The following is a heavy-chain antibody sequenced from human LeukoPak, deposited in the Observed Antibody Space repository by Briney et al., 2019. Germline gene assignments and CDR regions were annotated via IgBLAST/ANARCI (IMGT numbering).Heavy chain of an antibody. CDR3: ARDRQAGYYYFDY. Sequence: GRSLRLSCAASGFTFGSYAMHWVRQAPGKGLEWVAVISYDGSNKYYADSVKGRFTISRDNSKNTLYLQMNSLRAEDTAVYYCARDRQAGYYYFDYWGQGTLVTVSS. D-gene: IGHD3-9*01. J-gene: IGHJ4*02. CDR2: ISYDGSNK. CDR1: GFTFGSYA. V-gene: IGHV3-30*01.